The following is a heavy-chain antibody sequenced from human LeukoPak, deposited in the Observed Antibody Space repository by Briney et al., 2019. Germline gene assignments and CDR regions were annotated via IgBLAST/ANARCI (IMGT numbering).Heavy chain of an antibody. V-gene: IGHV3-48*03. J-gene: IGHJ3*02. CDR3: ARAGYYDAPGAFDI. Sequence: PGGSLRLSCAASGFTFSIYAMHWVRQAPGKGLEWVSYISSSGSTKYYADSVKGRFTISRDNAKNSLYLQMNSLRAEDTAVYYCARAGYYDAPGAFDIWGQGTMVTVSS. CDR1: GFTFSIYA. CDR2: ISSSGSTK. D-gene: IGHD3-22*01.